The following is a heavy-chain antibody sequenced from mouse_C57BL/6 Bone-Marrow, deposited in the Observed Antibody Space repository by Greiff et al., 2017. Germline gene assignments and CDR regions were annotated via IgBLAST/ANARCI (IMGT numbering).Heavy chain of an antibody. J-gene: IGHJ4*01. CDR1: GFNIKDDY. CDR2: IDPENGDT. CDR3: TTGERPPSMDY. Sequence: VHVKQSGAELVRPGASVKLSCTASGFNIKDDYMHWVKQRPEQGLEWIGWIDPENGDTEYASKFQGKATITADTSSNTAYLQLSSLTSEDTAVYYCTTGERPPSMDYWGQGTSVTVSS. V-gene: IGHV14-4*01.